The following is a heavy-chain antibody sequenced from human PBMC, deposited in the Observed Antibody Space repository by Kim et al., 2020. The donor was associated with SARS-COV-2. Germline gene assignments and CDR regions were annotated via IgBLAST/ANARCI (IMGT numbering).Heavy chain of an antibody. J-gene: IGHJ4*02. D-gene: IGHD2-2*02. Sequence: SLKSRVTISVDTSKNQFSLKLRSVTAADTAVYYCAREPIEYCSSTSCYTFWGQGTLVTVSS. CDR3: AREPIEYCSSTSCYTF. V-gene: IGHV4-39*07.